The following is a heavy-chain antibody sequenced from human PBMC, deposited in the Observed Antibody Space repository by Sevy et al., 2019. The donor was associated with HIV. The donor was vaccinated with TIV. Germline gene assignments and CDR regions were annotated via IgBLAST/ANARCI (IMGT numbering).Heavy chain of an antibody. J-gene: IGHJ4*01. CDR1: GFTFGDYR. V-gene: IGHV3-30*04. D-gene: IGHD3-16*01. CDR2: ISYDGRNNK. Sequence: GGSLRLSCGASGFTFGDYRMHWVRQAPGKGLEWVAVISYDGRNNKYNEDSVKGRFTISRDNSKNTVYLQMNSLRAEDTAIYYCARDRGEILSSAFDYWGQEPWSLSPQ. CDR3: ARDRGEILSSAFDY.